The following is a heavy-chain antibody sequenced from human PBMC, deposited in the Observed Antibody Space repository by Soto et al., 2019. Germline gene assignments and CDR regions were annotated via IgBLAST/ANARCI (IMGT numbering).Heavy chain of an antibody. CDR2: ISYDEKNK. CDR1: GFTFSNYA. CDR3: ARDGYQGPYGMDV. D-gene: IGHD2-2*01. J-gene: IGHJ6*02. Sequence: PGGSLRLSCVASGFTFSNYAMHWVRQAPGKGLEWVAVISYDEKNKYNTDTVKGQYKISRDNSKNTVYLQMNSLTADDTAVYYCARDGYQGPYGMDVWGQGTTVTVSS. V-gene: IGHV3-30*04.